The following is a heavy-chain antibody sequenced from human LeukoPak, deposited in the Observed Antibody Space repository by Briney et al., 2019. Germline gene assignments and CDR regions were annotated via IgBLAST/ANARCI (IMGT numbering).Heavy chain of an antibody. D-gene: IGHD7-27*01. V-gene: IGHV4-61*05. CDR2: IYYSGST. J-gene: IGHJ5*02. CDR1: GGSISSSSYY. Sequence: PSETLSLTCTVSGGSISSSSYYWGWIRQPPGTGLEWIGYIYYSGSTNYNPSLKSRVTISVDTSKNQLSLKLSSVTAADTAVYYCARRLGPTQRNWFDPWGQGTLVTVSS. CDR3: ARRLGPTQRNWFDP.